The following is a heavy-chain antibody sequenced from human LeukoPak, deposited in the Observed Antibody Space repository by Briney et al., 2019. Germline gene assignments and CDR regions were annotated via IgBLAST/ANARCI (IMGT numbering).Heavy chain of an antibody. Sequence: GGSLRLSCAPSDFRVTSYYMGWARQAPEKGLDWVSLIYSGGDRYYADSVKGRFTISRDNAKNSLYLQMNSLRAEDTAVYYCARDFDDYVWGSYRGGDYWGQGTLVTVSS. CDR2: IYSGGDR. D-gene: IGHD3-16*02. CDR1: DFRVTSYY. CDR3: ARDFDDYVWGSYRGGDY. V-gene: IGHV3-53*01. J-gene: IGHJ4*02.